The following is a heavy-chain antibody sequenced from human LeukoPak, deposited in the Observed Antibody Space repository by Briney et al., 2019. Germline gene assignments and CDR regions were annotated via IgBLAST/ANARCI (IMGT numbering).Heavy chain of an antibody. J-gene: IGHJ3*02. V-gene: IGHV5-51*01. D-gene: IGHD3-16*01. CDR3: ARQGVMGDYVFHGAFDI. CDR2: IYPGDSDT. Sequence: GESLKISCKGSGYSFTSYWIGWVRQMPGKGLEWMGIIYPGDSDTRYSPSFQGQVTISADKSISTAYLQWSSLKALDTAMYYCARQGVMGDYVFHGAFDIWGQGTMVTVSS. CDR1: GYSFTSYW.